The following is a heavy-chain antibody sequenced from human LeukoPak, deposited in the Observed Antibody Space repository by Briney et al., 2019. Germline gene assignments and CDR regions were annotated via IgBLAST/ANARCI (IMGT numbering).Heavy chain of an antibody. D-gene: IGHD2-2*01. CDR1: GYTFSNYG. Sequence: ASVKVSCKASGYTFSNYGITWVRQAPGQGLEWMGWTTPYNGNTHYAQRIQGRVTMTTDTSTTTAYMELRSLRSDDTAVYYCARDQGYCSSTSCFGVYWGQGTLVTVSS. CDR3: ARDQGYCSSTSCFGVY. V-gene: IGHV1-18*04. J-gene: IGHJ4*02. CDR2: TTPYNGNT.